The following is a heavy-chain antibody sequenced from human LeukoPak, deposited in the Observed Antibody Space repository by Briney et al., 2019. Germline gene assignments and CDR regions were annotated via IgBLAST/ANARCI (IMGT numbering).Heavy chain of an antibody. CDR1: GFTFSSYW. CDR3: ARDVEYSYGYEYYYYGMDV. V-gene: IGHV3-7*01. J-gene: IGHJ6*02. CDR2: IKQDGSEK. D-gene: IGHD5-18*01. Sequence: GGSLRLSCAASGFTFSSYWMSWVRQAPGKGLDWVANIKQDGSEKYYVDSVKGRFTISRDNAKNSLYLQMNSLRAEDTAVYYCARDVEYSYGYEYYYYGMDVWGQGTTVTVSS.